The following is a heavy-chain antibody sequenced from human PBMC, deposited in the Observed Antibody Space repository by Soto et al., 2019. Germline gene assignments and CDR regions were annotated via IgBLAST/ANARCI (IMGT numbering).Heavy chain of an antibody. CDR1: GFTFNNYA. CDR2: ISGSGSST. D-gene: IGHD6-19*01. V-gene: IGHV3-23*01. J-gene: IGHJ4*02. CDR3: ARDQWLERGSFDY. Sequence: GGSLRLSCAASGFTFNNYAMSWVRQTPEKGLEWVSAISGSGSSTYYADSVRGRFTISRDNFKNTLYLQMSSLRSEDTAVYYCARDQWLERGSFDYWGQGTLVTVSS.